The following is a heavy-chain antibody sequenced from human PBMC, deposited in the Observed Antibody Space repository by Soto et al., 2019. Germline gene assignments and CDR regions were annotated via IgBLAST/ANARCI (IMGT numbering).Heavy chain of an antibody. CDR1: GYTFATYA. CDR2: INSGNGNT. J-gene: IGHJ3*02. Sequence: ASVKVSCKASGYTFATYAMHWVRQAPGQRLEWMGCINSGNGNTKYSQRFRDRVTSTSDTSTSTVFMELTSLTSDDTAVYYCARDRRTTLAFDIWGQGTLVTVSS. D-gene: IGHD1-7*01. CDR3: ARDRRTTLAFDI. V-gene: IGHV1-3*04.